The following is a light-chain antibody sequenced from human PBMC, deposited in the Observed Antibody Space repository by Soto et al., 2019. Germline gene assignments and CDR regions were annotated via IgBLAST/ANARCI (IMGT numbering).Light chain of an antibody. V-gene: IGKV3-15*01. CDR3: QQYNNWPWT. CDR1: QSVSNR. Sequence: EIVMTQSPGTLSVSPGERVTLSCRASQSVSNRLVWYQRKPGQAPRLLIYDASTRATGMPGRFSGSGSGTEFTLTISSLQSEDFAVYYCQQYNNWPWTFGQGTKVEIK. J-gene: IGKJ1*01. CDR2: DAS.